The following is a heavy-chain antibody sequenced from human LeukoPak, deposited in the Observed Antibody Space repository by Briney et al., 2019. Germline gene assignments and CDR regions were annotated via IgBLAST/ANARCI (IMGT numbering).Heavy chain of an antibody. D-gene: IGHD5-18*01. CDR2: IIPIFGTA. CDR1: GGTFSSYA. V-gene: IGHV1-69*13. Sequence: GASVKVSCKASGGTFSSYAISWVRQAPGQGLEWMGGIIPIFGTANYAQQFRGRVTITADESTSTAYMELSSLRSEDTAVYYCARSGYSYGYDFDYWGQGTLVTVSS. J-gene: IGHJ4*02. CDR3: ARSGYSYGYDFDY.